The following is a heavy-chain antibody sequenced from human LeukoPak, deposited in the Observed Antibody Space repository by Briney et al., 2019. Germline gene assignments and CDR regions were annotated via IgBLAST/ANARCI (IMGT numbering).Heavy chain of an antibody. CDR1: GFSFSSYW. J-gene: IGHJ3*02. CDR3: AGALVAGVTLNALDI. Sequence: PGGSLRLSCAASGFSFSSYWMHWVRQAPGKGLVWVARIQYDGSTTNYADSVKGRFTISRDNAKKTLYVQMNSLRAEDTAVYYCAGALVAGVTLNALDIWGQGTMVTVSS. D-gene: IGHD2-15*01. CDR2: IQYDGSTT. V-gene: IGHV3-74*01.